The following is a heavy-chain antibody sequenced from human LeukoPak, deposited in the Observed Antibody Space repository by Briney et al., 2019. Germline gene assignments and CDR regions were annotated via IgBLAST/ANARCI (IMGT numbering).Heavy chain of an antibody. J-gene: IGHJ4*02. CDR2: IIPIFGTT. CDR3: ARDGSSPHDGY. CDR1: GCTFSSYA. V-gene: IGHV1-69*13. Sequence: ASVKVSCKASGCTFSSYAISWVRQAPGQGLEWMGGIIPIFGTTNYAQKFQGRVTITADESTSTAYMELSSLRSEDTAVYYCARDGSSPHDGYWGQGTLVTVSS. D-gene: IGHD6-6*01.